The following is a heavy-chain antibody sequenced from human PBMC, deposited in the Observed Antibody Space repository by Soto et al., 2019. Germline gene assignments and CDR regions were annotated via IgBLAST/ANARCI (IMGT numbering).Heavy chain of an antibody. CDR2: TSYDGGNE. V-gene: IGHV3-30*03. CDR1: GFTFGTYA. D-gene: IGHD1-20*01. Sequence: ESGGGVVQPGRSLRLSCAASGFTFGTYAMHWVRQAPGKGLEWVAVTSYDGGNEHYAASVKGRFTISRDNSKNTLYLQMISLRGEDTAVYYCARGKYDWNDPIDYWGQGTLATVSS. CDR3: ARGKYDWNDPIDY. J-gene: IGHJ4*02.